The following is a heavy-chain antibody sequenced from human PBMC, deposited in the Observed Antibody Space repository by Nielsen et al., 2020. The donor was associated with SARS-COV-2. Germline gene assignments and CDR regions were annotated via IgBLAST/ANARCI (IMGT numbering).Heavy chain of an antibody. Sequence: GESLKISCAASGFTFSSYAMSWVRQAPGKGLEWVSVISGSGGSTYYADSVKGRFTISRDNSKNTLYLQMNSLRAEDTAVYYCAKDRDGDYVRWFDPWGQGTLVTVSS. J-gene: IGHJ5*02. CDR2: ISGSGGST. V-gene: IGHV3-23*01. CDR1: GFTFSSYA. D-gene: IGHD4-17*01. CDR3: AKDRDGDYVRWFDP.